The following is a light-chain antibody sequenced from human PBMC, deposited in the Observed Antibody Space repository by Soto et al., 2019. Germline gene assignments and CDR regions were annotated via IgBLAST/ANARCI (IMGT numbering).Light chain of an antibody. V-gene: IGKV1-13*02. Sequence: AIQLTQSPSSLSASVGDRVTITCRASQGISSALAWYQQKQGKAPKLLIYDASSLESGVPSRFSGSGSGTDFTLTISILQPEDVGTYYCQQFNSYPPFTFGPGTKVDIK. CDR2: DAS. CDR3: QQFNSYPPFT. J-gene: IGKJ3*01. CDR1: QGISSA.